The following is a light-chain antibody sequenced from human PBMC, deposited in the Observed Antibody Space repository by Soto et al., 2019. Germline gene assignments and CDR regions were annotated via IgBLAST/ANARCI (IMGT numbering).Light chain of an antibody. CDR3: QQYSPYSART. V-gene: IGKV1-5*03. Sequence: DIQMTESPSTLSASVGDRVTVTCRASQNIGSWVAWYQQKPGKAPNLLIYKASTLENGVPSRFSGTGPGTEFTLTISSLQPDDFATYYCQQYSPYSARTFGQGTKVEVK. CDR2: KAS. CDR1: QNIGSW. J-gene: IGKJ1*01.